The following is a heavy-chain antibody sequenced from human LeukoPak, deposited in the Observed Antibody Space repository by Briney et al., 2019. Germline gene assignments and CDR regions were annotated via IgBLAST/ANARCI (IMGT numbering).Heavy chain of an antibody. CDR1: GFTFSSYG. J-gene: IGHJ4*02. V-gene: IGHV3-33*01. Sequence: PGGSLRLSCAASGFTFSSYGMHWVRQAPGKGLEWVAVIWYDGSNKHYADSVKGRFTISRDNSKNTLYLQMNSLRAEDTAVYYCAREYKSQHPHFDCWGQGTLVTVSS. D-gene: IGHD2-2*01. CDR2: IWYDGSNK. CDR3: AREYKSQHPHFDC.